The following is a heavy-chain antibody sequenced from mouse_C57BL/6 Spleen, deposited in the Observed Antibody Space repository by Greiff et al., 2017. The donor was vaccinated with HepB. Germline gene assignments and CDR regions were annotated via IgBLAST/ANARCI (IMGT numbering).Heavy chain of an antibody. Sequence: QVQLQQPGAELVMPGASVKLSCKASGYTFTSYWMHWVKQRPGQGLEWIGEIDPSDSYTNYNQKFKGKSTLTVDKSSSTAYMELRSLTSEDSAVYFCARSGFSYAMDYWGQGTSVTVSS. CDR2: IDPSDSYT. D-gene: IGHD3-1*01. J-gene: IGHJ4*01. CDR1: GYTFTSYW. V-gene: IGHV1-69*01. CDR3: ARSGFSYAMDY.